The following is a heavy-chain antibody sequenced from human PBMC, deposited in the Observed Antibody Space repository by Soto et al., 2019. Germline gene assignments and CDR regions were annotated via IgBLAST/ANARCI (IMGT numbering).Heavy chain of an antibody. J-gene: IGHJ4*02. Sequence: PGGSLRLSCAVSGFTFRNYWMSWVRQAPGKGLEWVASITPDGSDKYYVDSVKGRFTISRDNAKNSLYLQMSSLRAEDTAVYYCVRTSGLDYWGQGVLVTVSS. CDR3: VRTSGLDY. V-gene: IGHV3-7*01. CDR2: ITPDGSDK. CDR1: GFTFRNYW.